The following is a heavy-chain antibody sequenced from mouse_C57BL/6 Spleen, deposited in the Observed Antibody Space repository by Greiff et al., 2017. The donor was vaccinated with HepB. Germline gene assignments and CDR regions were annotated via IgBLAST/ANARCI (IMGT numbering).Heavy chain of an antibody. CDR2: IWSGGST. CDR1: GFSLTSYG. Sequence: VKLVESGPGLVQPSQSLSITCTVSGFSLTSYGVHWVRQSPGKGLEWLGVIWSGGSTDYNAAFISRLSISKDNSKSQVFFKMNSLQADDTAIYYCARTPQNWAFDYWGQGTTLTVSS. D-gene: IGHD4-1*01. CDR3: ARTPQNWAFDY. J-gene: IGHJ2*01. V-gene: IGHV2-2*01.